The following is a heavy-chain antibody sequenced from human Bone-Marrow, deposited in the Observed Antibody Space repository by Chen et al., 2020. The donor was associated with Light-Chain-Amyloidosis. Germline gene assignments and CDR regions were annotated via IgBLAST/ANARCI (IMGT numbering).Heavy chain of an antibody. CDR3: TRLTVAGYFDL. CDR2: IYTTGST. Sequence: QVQLQESGPRLVKPSQTLTLTCTVSDGSITSGVYYWNWIRQPAGKGLEWIGHIYTTGSTKYNPSLRSRLTISIDTSKSQFSLRLASVTAADTAIYYCTRLTVAGYFDLWGQGALVTVS. D-gene: IGHD6-19*01. V-gene: IGHV4-61*02. CDR1: DGSITSGVYY. J-gene: IGHJ4*02.